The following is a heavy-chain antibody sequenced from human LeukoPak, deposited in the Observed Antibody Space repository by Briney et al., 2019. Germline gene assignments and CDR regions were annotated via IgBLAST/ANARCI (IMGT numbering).Heavy chain of an antibody. CDR2: IKSKTDGGTT. CDR3: SRGYWFDP. J-gene: IGHJ5*02. D-gene: IGHD3-10*01. Sequence: VGSLRLSCAASGFTFSNAWMNWVRQAPGKGLEWVGRIKSKTDGGTTDYAAPVKGRFTISRDDSQNVLHLQMNSLQTDDTAVYYCSRGYWFDPWGQGTLVTVSS. CDR1: GFTFSNAW. V-gene: IGHV3-15*01.